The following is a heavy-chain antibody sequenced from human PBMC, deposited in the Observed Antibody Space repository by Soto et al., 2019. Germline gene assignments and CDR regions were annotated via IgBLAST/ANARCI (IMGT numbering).Heavy chain of an antibody. CDR1: GFTFTSHW. J-gene: IGHJ5*02. Sequence: EVQLVESGGGLVQPGGSLRLSCAASGFTFTSHWMHWVRQAPGKGPVWVSRINGDGTSISYADSVKGRFTISRDNAKNTLYLQMNRLRADDTAVYYCAREIIELIGAIRWFDPWGQGTLVTVSS. V-gene: IGHV3-74*01. CDR3: AREIIELIGAIRWFDP. CDR2: INGDGTSI. D-gene: IGHD1-7*01.